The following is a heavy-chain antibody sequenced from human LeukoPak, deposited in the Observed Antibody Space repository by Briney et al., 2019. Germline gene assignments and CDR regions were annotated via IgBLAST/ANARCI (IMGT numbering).Heavy chain of an antibody. CDR3: ARDLGVGEQIAGY. CDR1: GFTFSSYS. V-gene: IGHV3-48*04. D-gene: IGHD3-3*01. CDR2: ISSSSSTI. Sequence: PGGSLRLSCAASGFTFSSYSMNWVRQAPGKGLEWVSYISSSSSTIYYADSVKGRFTISRDNAKNSLYLQMNSLRAEDTAVYYCARDLGVGEQIAGYWGQGTLVTVSS. J-gene: IGHJ4*02.